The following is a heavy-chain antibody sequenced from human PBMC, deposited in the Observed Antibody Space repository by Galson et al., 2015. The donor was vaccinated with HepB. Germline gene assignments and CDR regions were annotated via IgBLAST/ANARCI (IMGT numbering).Heavy chain of an antibody. CDR2: IKSKIDGGTT. J-gene: IGHJ4*02. D-gene: IGHD3-9*01. CDR1: GFIFNNAW. V-gene: IGHV3-15*07. Sequence: SLRLSCAASGFIFNNAWMHWVRQAPGKGLEWVGRIKSKIDGGTTDHAEPVKGRFTISRDDSKNTLYLQMNSLRTEDTAVYYCTTGRYFDWSPRYDYWGQGTLVTVSS. CDR3: TTGRYFDWSPRYDY.